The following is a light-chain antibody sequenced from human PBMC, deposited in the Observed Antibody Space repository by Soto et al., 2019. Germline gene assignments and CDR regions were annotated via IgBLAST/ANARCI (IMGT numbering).Light chain of an antibody. Sequence: QSVLTQPASVSGSPGQSITISCTGTSSDVGGYNYVSWYQHHPGKAPKLMIYDVSDRPSGVSNRFSGSKSGSTASLTISGLRAEDEAEYYCSSYTSSNTLVVFGGGTQLTVL. CDR1: SSDVGGYNY. V-gene: IGLV2-14*03. J-gene: IGLJ2*01. CDR3: SSYTSSNTLVV. CDR2: DVS.